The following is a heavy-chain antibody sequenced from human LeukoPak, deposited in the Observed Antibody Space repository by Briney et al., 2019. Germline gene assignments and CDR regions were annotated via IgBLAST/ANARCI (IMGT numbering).Heavy chain of an antibody. D-gene: IGHD7-27*01. J-gene: IGHJ4*02. CDR3: ARDLAWGAFDY. Sequence: GGSLRLSCAASGFTFSNYAMSWVRQAPGKGLEWVSGISGSGGSTYYADSVKGRFTISRDNSKNTLYLQMNSLTVEDTAVYYCARDLAWGAFDYWGQGTLVTVSS. V-gene: IGHV3-23*01. CDR2: ISGSGGST. CDR1: GFTFSNYA.